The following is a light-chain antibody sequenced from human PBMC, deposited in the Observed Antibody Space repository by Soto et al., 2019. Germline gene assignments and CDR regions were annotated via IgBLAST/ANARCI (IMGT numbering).Light chain of an antibody. J-gene: IGKJ1*01. CDR1: QSISNY. Sequence: EIQMTQSPSSLSASVGDRVSITCRASQSISNYLNWYQQKPGKAPKVLIYAASSLQSGVPSRFSGSGSGTDFTLTISSLQPEDFATYYCQQSYNTPRTFGQGTKVDI. CDR2: AAS. CDR3: QQSYNTPRT. V-gene: IGKV1-39*01.